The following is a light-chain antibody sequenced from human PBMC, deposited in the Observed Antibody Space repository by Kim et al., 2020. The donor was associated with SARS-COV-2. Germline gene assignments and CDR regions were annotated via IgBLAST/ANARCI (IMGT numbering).Light chain of an antibody. Sequence: QSITISCTGTNSDIGYYNCVSWFQQHPGKAPKLMIYDVSQRPSGFSNRFSGSKSGNTASLTISGLQTEDEADYYCYSYTTTSAYVFGTGTKVTVL. CDR1: NSDIGYYNC. J-gene: IGLJ1*01. CDR3: YSYTTTSAYV. V-gene: IGLV2-14*03. CDR2: DVS.